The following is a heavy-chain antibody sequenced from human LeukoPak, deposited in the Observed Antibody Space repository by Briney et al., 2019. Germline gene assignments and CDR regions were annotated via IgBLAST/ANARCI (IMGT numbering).Heavy chain of an antibody. Sequence: GGSPRLSCIGSGFTLDSHAMSWVRQAPGKGLDWVSSISGSGGSTYYADSVKGRFTISRDNSKDTLNLQMNSLRAEDTAVYYCARAPYDSSGYYSTFDSWGQGTLVTVSS. CDR1: GFTLDSHA. CDR2: ISGSGGST. D-gene: IGHD3-22*01. CDR3: ARAPYDSSGYYSTFDS. V-gene: IGHV3-23*01. J-gene: IGHJ4*02.